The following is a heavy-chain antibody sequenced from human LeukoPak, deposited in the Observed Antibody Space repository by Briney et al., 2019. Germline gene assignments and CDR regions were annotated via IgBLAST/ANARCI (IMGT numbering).Heavy chain of an antibody. Sequence: PGGSLRLSCAASGFTFSSYSMNWVRQAPGKGLEWVSSISSSSSYIYYADSVKGRFTISRDNAKNSLYLQMNSLRAEDTAVYYCARAGYCSSTSCYARGAFDIWGQGTMVTVSS. CDR1: GFTFSSYS. CDR2: ISSSSSYI. CDR3: ARAGYCSSTSCYARGAFDI. V-gene: IGHV3-21*01. J-gene: IGHJ3*02. D-gene: IGHD2-2*01.